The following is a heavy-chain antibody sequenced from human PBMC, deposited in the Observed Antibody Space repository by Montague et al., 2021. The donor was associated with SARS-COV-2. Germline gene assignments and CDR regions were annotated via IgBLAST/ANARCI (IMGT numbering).Heavy chain of an antibody. CDR2: ITSSSDYI. CDR1: GLTFSSYS. Sequence: SLRLSCAASGLTFSSYSMVWVRQAPGKGLERVSSITSSSDYIHYAVSVKGRFTISRDNDRNSLYLLMNSLRAEDTAVYYCARGELATISESFDLWGPGTIVTVSS. V-gene: IGHV3-21*01. D-gene: IGHD5-24*01. J-gene: IGHJ3*01. CDR3: ARGELATISESFDL.